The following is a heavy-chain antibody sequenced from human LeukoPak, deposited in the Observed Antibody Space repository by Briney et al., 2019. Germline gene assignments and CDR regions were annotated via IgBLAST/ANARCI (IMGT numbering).Heavy chain of an antibody. J-gene: IGHJ6*02. CDR3: ARHQGYYGMDV. CDR1: GGSISSYY. Sequence: PSETLSLTCTVPGGSISSYYWSWIRQPPGKGLEWIGYIYYSGSTNYNPSLKSRVTISVDTSKNQFSLKLSSVTAADTAVYYCARHQGYYGMDVWGQGTTVTVSS. V-gene: IGHV4-59*08. CDR2: IYYSGST.